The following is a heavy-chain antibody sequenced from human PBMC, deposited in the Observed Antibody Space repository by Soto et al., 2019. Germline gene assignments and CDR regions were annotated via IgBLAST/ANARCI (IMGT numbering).Heavy chain of an antibody. Sequence: SETLSLTCTVSGGSISSSSYYWGWIRQPPGKGLEWIGSIYYSGSTYYNPSLKSRVTISVDTSKNQFSLKLSSVTAADTAVYYCARRLRTSYYYYYGMDVWGQGTMVTVSS. J-gene: IGHJ6*02. CDR1: GGSISSSSYY. CDR2: IYYSGST. CDR3: ARRLRTSYYYYYGMDV. D-gene: IGHD4-17*01. V-gene: IGHV4-39*01.